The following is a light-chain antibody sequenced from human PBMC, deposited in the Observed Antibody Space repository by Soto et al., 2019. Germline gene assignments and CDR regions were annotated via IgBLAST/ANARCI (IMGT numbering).Light chain of an antibody. CDR2: EVS. V-gene: IGLV2-8*01. CDR3: CSYAGSNNRV. CDR1: SSDVGGYNY. Sequence: QSALTQPPSASGSPGQSVTISCTGTSSDVGGYNYVSWYQQHPGKAPKLMIYEVSKRPSGVPDRFSGSKSGNTASLTVSGLQHVDEADYYCCSYAGSNNRVFGTGTKVTVL. J-gene: IGLJ1*01.